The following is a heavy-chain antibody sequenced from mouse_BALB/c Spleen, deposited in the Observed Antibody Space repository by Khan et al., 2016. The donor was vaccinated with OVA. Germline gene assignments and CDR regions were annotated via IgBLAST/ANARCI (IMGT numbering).Heavy chain of an antibody. CDR2: IGPGSGST. CDR3: ARSNYYGSSIYAMDY. CDR1: GYTFTSYW. Sequence: DLVKPGASVKLSCKASGYTFTSYWINWIKQRPGQGLEWIGRIGPGSGSTSYNEMFTGKATLTVDTTSSTAYIQLSSLSSEDSAVYFCARSNYYGSSIYAMDYWGQGTSVTVSS. J-gene: IGHJ4*01. D-gene: IGHD1-1*01. V-gene: IGHV1S41*01.